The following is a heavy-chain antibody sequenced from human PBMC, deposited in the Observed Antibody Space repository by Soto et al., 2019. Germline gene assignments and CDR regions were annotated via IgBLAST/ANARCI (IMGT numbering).Heavy chain of an antibody. CDR2: TRNKANSYTT. D-gene: IGHD3-16*01. Sequence: PGGSLRLSCAASGFTFSDHYMDWVRQTPGKGLEWVGRTRNKANSYTTEYAASVKGRFTISRDESKNSLYLQMNSLTTEDTAVYYCVRGHAGFDYWGQGTLVTVSS. J-gene: IGHJ4*02. V-gene: IGHV3-72*01. CDR1: GFTFSDHY. CDR3: VRGHAGFDY.